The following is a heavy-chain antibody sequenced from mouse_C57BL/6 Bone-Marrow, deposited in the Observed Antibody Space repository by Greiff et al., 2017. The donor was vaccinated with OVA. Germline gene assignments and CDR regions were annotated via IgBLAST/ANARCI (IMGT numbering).Heavy chain of an antibody. D-gene: IGHD2-5*01. Sequence: VQLQQSGAELVKPGASVKLSCKASGYTFTSYGMHWVKQRPGQGLEWIGMIHPNSGSTNYNEKFKSKATLTVDKSSCTAYMQLSSLTSEDSAVYYCARAYYSNYGGLRFAYCGQGTLVTVSA. V-gene: IGHV1-64*01. CDR3: ARAYYSNYGGLRFAY. CDR2: IHPNSGST. J-gene: IGHJ3*01. CDR1: GYTFTSYG.